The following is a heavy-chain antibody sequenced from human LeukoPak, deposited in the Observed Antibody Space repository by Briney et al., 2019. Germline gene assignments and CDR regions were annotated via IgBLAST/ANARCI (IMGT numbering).Heavy chain of an antibody. CDR2: IYHSGST. V-gene: IGHV4-38-2*02. D-gene: IGHD4-23*01. CDR1: GYPISSDYY. J-gene: IGHJ4*02. CDR3: ARDLTYGGNSPRFDS. Sequence: SETLSLTCVVSGYPISSDYYWAWIRQPPGKGLEWIGNIYHSGSTYYNSSLKSRVTISIDTSKNQFSLNLRSATAADTAIYYCARDLTYGGNSPRFDSWGQGTLVTVSS.